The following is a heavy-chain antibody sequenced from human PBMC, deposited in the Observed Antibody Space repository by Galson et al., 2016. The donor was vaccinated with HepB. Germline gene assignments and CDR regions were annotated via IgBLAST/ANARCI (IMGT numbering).Heavy chain of an antibody. D-gene: IGHD6-25*01. J-gene: IGHJ4*02. CDR2: INPSGTTI. CDR1: GSSVSTYE. Sequence: SLRLSCAASGSSVSTYEMDWVRQAPGKGLEWVSYINPSGTTIDYADSVKGRFTISRDSAKNSLFLQMNSLRVEDTGIYFCARDSRVSSGLDYWGQGALVTVSS. V-gene: IGHV3-48*03. CDR3: ARDSRVSSGLDY.